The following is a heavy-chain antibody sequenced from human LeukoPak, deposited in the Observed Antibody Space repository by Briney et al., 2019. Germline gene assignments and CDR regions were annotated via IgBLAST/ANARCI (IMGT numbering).Heavy chain of an antibody. D-gene: IGHD6-13*01. V-gene: IGHV1-69*04. CDR2: IIPILGIA. Sequence: ASVKVSCTASGGTFSSYAISWVRQAPGQGLEWMGRIIPILGIANYAQKFQGRVTITADKSTSTAYMELSSLRSEDTAVCYCASLMGRSSWYFPGDYWGQGTLVTVSS. CDR3: ASLMGRSSWYFPGDY. CDR1: GGTFSSYA. J-gene: IGHJ4*02.